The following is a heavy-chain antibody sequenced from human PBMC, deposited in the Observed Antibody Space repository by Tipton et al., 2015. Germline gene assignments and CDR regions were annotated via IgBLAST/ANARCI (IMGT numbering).Heavy chain of an antibody. D-gene: IGHD3-16*01. V-gene: IGHV4-38-2*01. Sequence: LRLSCAASGFTFSSYEMSWVRQAPGKGLEWIGSISHSGNTYYNPSLKSRVTMSRDTSKNQFSLKLTSVTAADTAVYYCARIRGRYVLDHWGQGTLVTVSS. CDR2: ISHSGNT. J-gene: IGHJ4*02. CDR1: GFTFSSYE. CDR3: ARIRGRYVLDH.